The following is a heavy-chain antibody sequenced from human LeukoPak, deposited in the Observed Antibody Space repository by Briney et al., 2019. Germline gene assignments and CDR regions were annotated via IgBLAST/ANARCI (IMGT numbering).Heavy chain of an antibody. V-gene: IGHV3-48*03. J-gene: IGHJ3*02. Sequence: GGSLRLSCGASGFTFSSYEMTWVRQAPGKGLEWVSYIVGSGETIYYADSVKGRFTISRDNAKNSLYLQMNSLRAGDTAVYYCVRDRTVGSGKNAFDMWGQGTMVTVSS. CDR3: VRDRTVGSGKNAFDM. CDR2: IVGSGETI. CDR1: GFTFSSYE. D-gene: IGHD3-10*01.